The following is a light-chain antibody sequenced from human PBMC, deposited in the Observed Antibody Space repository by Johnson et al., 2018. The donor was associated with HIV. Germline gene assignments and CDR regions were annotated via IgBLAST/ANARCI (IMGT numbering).Light chain of an antibody. J-gene: IGLJ1*01. CDR2: DNN. V-gene: IGLV1-51*01. CDR3: GAWDSSPRTAF. Sequence: QSVLTQPPSVSAAPGQKVTISCSGSSSNIGNNYVSWYQQVPGTAPKLLIYDNNRRPSGIPDRFSGSKSDTSATLGITGIQTGDEADYYCGAWDSSPRTAFFGTVTKVTVL. CDR1: SSNIGNNY.